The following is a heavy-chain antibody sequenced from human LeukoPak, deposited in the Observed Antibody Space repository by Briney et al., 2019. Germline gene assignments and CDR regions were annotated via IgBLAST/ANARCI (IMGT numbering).Heavy chain of an antibody. CDR3: ARRITVVRGGSWFDP. Sequence: ASVKVSCKASGFTFTTDDINWVRQATGQGLEWMGWMNPNSGNTGYAQKFQGRVTMTRNTSISTAYMELSSLRSEDTAVYYCARRITVVRGGSWFDPWGQGTLVTVSS. D-gene: IGHD3-10*01. CDR1: GFTFTTDD. V-gene: IGHV1-8*01. J-gene: IGHJ5*02. CDR2: MNPNSGNT.